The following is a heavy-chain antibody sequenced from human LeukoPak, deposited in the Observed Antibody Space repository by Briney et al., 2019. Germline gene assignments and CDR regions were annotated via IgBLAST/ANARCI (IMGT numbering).Heavy chain of an antibody. Sequence: PSETLSLTCTVSGGSISSGVYFWSWIRQHPGKGLEWIGYIHYSGNTYYNPSLKSRVTISMDTSKNQFSLKLSSVTAADTAVYYCARGYSSGWHYFDYWGQGTLVTVSS. CDR2: IHYSGNT. CDR3: ARGYSSGWHYFDY. CDR1: GGSISSGVYF. J-gene: IGHJ4*02. D-gene: IGHD6-19*01. V-gene: IGHV4-30-4*02.